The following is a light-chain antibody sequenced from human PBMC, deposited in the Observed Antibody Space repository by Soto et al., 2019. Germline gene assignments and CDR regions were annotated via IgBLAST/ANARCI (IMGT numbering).Light chain of an antibody. CDR1: SSDVGAYNY. Sequence: QSALTQPRSVSGSPGQSVTISCTGTSSDVGAYNYVSWFQQHPGKAPKLMMSDVSKRPSGVPDRFSDSKSGTTASLTISWLQAEDEADYYCCSYAGSYTLLFGGGTKLTVL. CDR2: DVS. V-gene: IGLV2-11*01. CDR3: CSYAGSYTLL. J-gene: IGLJ2*01.